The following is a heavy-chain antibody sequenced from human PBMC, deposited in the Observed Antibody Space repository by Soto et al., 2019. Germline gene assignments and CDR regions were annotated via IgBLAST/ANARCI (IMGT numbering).Heavy chain of an antibody. V-gene: IGHV4-39*01. Sequence: SETLSLTCTVSGGSISSSSYYWGWIRQPPGKGLEWIGSIYYSGSTYYNPSLKSRVTISVDTSKNQFSLKLSSVTAADTAVYYCARLGRNGDYERFIDYWAQGTLVTVS. CDR2: IYYSGST. CDR1: GGSISSSSYY. D-gene: IGHD4-17*01. J-gene: IGHJ4*02. CDR3: ARLGRNGDYERFIDY.